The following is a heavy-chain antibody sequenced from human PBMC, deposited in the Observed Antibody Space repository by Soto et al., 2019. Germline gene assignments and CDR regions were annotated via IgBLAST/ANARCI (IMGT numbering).Heavy chain of an antibody. CDR2: FHYTGIS. CDR3: ARGASNWQDFDY. J-gene: IGHJ4*02. D-gene: IGHD4-4*01. Sequence: PSXTKSLTCTVSEGNIRGYYWSWIRQHQGKGLEWIGYFHYTGISNYNSSLKSRVTMSLDTSKNQFSLKLSSVSAADTAIYYCARGASNWQDFDYLVQGALVTVSS. CDR1: EGNIRGYY. V-gene: IGHV4-59*01.